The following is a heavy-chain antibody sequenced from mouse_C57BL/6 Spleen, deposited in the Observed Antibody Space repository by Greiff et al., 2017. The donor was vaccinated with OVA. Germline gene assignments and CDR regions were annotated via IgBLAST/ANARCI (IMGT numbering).Heavy chain of an antibody. CDR3: ARSIYYYGSSRFFDY. Sequence: VQLQQSGPVLVKPGASVKMSCKASGYTFTDYYMNWVKQSHGKSLEWIGVINPYNGGTSYNQKFKGKATLTVDKSSSTAYMELNSLTSEDSAVYYCARSIYYYGSSRFFDYWGQGTTLTVSS. CDR1: GYTFTDYY. J-gene: IGHJ2*01. CDR2: INPYNGGT. D-gene: IGHD1-1*01. V-gene: IGHV1-19*01.